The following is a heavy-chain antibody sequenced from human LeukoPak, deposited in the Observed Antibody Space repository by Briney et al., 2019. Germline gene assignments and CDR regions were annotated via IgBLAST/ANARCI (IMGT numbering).Heavy chain of an antibody. D-gene: IGHD3-10*02. J-gene: IGHJ6*04. CDR1: GFTFSSYW. CDR3: AELGITMIGGV. Sequence: GGSLRLSCAASGFTFSSYWMSWVRQAPGKGLEWVANIKQDGSEKYYVDSVKGRFTISRDNAKNSVYLQMNSLRAEDTAVYYCAELGITMIGGVWGKGTTVTISS. V-gene: IGHV3-7*01. CDR2: IKQDGSEK.